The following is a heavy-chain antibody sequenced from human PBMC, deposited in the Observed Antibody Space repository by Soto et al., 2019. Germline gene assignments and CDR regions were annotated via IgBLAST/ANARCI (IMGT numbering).Heavy chain of an antibody. D-gene: IGHD1-1*01. CDR1: GFTFSNYW. CDR2: INTDGSQK. Sequence: DVQLVESGGDLVQPGGSLRLSCATYGFTFSNYWMTWVRQAPGKGLEWVAHINTDGSQKSHVDSVKGRFTISRDNAKNSLYLQMNSLRAEDTAVYYCWRAAYNNDGLDVWGQGTTVTVS. CDR3: WRAAYNNDGLDV. J-gene: IGHJ6*02. V-gene: IGHV3-7*04.